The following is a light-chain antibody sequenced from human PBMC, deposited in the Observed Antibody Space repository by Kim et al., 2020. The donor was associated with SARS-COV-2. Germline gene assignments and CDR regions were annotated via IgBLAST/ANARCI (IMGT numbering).Light chain of an antibody. CDR1: EMISNL. J-gene: IGKJ4*01. CDR3: QQYHTYPLT. Sequence: SAYIGDTVTITCRASEMISNLLAWYQQKPGKAPKLLIYKASTLNNGVPSTYSGSGSGTDFTLTISSLQPEDFATYYCQQYHTYPLTFGGGTKVDIK. CDR2: KAS. V-gene: IGKV1-5*03.